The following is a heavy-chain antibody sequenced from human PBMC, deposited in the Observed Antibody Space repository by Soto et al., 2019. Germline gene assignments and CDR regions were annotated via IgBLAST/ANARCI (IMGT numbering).Heavy chain of an antibody. V-gene: IGHV3-30*18. CDR1: GFTFRNYA. CDR2: ISFDGSKK. J-gene: IGHJ4*02. CDR3: AKDGRISYCSGDCYSFDY. D-gene: IGHD2-21*02. Sequence: PVGSLRLSCAASGFTFRNYAMHWVRQAPGKGLEWVAVISFDGSKKYYSDSVKGRFTISRDNSKNTLYLQMNSLRAEDTALYYCAKDGRISYCSGDCYSFDYWGQGTLVTVSS.